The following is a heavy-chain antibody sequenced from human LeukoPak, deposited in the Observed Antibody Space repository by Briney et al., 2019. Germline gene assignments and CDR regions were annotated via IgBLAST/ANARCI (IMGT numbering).Heavy chain of an antibody. CDR3: ARGPPESSSSDY. D-gene: IGHD6-13*01. V-gene: IGHV1-8*01. CDR1: GYTFTSYD. Sequence: ASVKVSCKASGYTFTSYDINWVRQAPGQGLEWMGWMNPKSANTGYAQKFQGRVTMTRNTSISIAYMEVTSLRSEDTAVYYCARGPPESSSSDYWGQGTLVTVSS. CDR2: MNPKSANT. J-gene: IGHJ4*02.